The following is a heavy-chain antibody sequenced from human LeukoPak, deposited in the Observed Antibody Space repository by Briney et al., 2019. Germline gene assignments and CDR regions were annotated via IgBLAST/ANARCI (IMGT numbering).Heavy chain of an antibody. CDR3: ARDNYDFWSGSFDY. V-gene: IGHV3-9*01. D-gene: IGHD3-3*01. Sequence: GGSLRLSCAASGFTFDDYAMHWVRQAPGKGLEWVSGISWNSGSIGYADSVKGRFTISRDNAKNSLYLQMNSLRAEDTAVYYCARDNYDFWSGSFDYWGQGTLVTVSS. CDR2: ISWNSGSI. J-gene: IGHJ4*02. CDR1: GFTFDDYA.